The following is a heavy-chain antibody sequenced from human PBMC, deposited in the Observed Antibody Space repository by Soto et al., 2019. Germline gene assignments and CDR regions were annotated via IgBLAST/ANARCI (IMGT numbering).Heavy chain of an antibody. CDR3: ASIFVVVNSRYYYYGMDV. D-gene: IGHD3-3*01. J-gene: IGHJ6*02. CDR1: GGSFSGYY. CDR2: INHSGST. V-gene: IGHV4-34*01. Sequence: SETLSLTCAVYGGSFSGYYWSWIRQPPGKGLEWIGEINHSGSTNYNPSLKSRVTISVDTSKNQFSLKLSSVTAADTAVYYCASIFVVVNSRYYYYGMDVWGQGITVTVSS.